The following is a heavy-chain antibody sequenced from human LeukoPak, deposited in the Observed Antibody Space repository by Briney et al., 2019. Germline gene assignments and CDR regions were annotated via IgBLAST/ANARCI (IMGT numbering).Heavy chain of an antibody. V-gene: IGHV4-30-4*01. J-gene: IGHJ4*02. CDR1: GGSISSGDYY. D-gene: IGHD6-13*01. CDR2: IYYSGST. Sequence: SETLSLTCTVSGGSISSGDYYWSWIRQPPGKGLEWIGYIYYSGSTYYNPSLKSRVTISVDTSKNQFSLKLSSVTAADTAVYYCAGVRSAGTDLDYWGQGTLVTVSS. CDR3: AGVRSAGTDLDY.